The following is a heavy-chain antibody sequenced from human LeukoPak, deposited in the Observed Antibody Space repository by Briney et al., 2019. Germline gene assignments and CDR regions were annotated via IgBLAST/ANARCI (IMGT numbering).Heavy chain of an antibody. D-gene: IGHD4-17*01. CDR3: ANSIDFDYGDYYFDY. J-gene: IGHJ4*02. CDR2: IYTSGST. Sequence: SQTLSLTCTVSGGSISSGSYYWRWIRQPAGKGLEWIGRIYTSGSTNYNPSLKSRVTISLDTSKNQFSLKLSSVTAADTAVYYCANSIDFDYGDYYFDYWGQGALVTISS. V-gene: IGHV4-61*02. CDR1: GGSISSGSYY.